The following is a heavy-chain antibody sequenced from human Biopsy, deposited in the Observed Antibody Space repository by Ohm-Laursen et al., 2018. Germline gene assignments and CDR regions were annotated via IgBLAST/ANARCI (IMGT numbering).Heavy chain of an antibody. CDR1: GYSFTSYY. CDR2: INPSGSTT. CDR3: ARNTGWYGDLYYFDY. J-gene: IGHJ4*02. Sequence: SSVKVSCKASGYSFTSYYMHWVRQAPGQGLEWMGMINPSGSTTSYPQIFQGRVTMTRDTSKSTVYMELSSLRSADTAVYFCARNTGWYGDLYYFDYWGQGTLVTVPS. D-gene: IGHD6-19*01. V-gene: IGHV1-46*01.